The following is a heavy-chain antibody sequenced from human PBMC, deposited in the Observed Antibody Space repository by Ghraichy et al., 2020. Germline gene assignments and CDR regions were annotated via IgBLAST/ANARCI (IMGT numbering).Heavy chain of an antibody. CDR3: AKGGSGYGYFDY. D-gene: IGHD6-25*01. CDR1: GFIFTNYA. J-gene: IGHJ4*02. Sequence: GGSLRLSCAASGFIFTNYAMYWVRQAPGKGLEWVAFIQFDESEKFYPDSVKGRFTISRDTSNNALFLHMSSLRPEDTAVYYCAKGGSGYGYFDYWGQGTLVTVSS. V-gene: IGHV3-30*02. CDR2: IQFDESEK.